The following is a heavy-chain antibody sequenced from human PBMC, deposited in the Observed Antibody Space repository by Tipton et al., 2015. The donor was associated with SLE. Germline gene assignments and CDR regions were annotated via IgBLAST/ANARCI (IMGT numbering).Heavy chain of an antibody. D-gene: IGHD6-6*01. CDR2: INYSGST. J-gene: IGHJ6*03. Sequence: TLSLTCSVSGGSISSSGYHWAWVRQPPGKGLEWIGTINYSGSTNYNPSLKSRVTISVDTSKNQFSLKLSSVTAADTAVYYCARGWSSSSYYYYYMDVWGKGTTVTVSS. V-gene: IGHV4-39*07. CDR1: GGSISSSGYH. CDR3: ARGWSSSSYYYYYMDV.